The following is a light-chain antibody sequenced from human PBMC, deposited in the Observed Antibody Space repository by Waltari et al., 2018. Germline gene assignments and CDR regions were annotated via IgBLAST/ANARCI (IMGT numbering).Light chain of an antibody. CDR3: SSYIGSSTLEL. V-gene: IGLV2-14*03. CDR2: DVS. J-gene: IGLJ2*01. Sequence: QSALPQPASVSGSPGQSITISCTGTSSDVGGSNYVSWYQQHPGKAPKLMIFDVSNRPSGVSNRFSGSKSGNTASLTIAGLQAEDEADYYCSSYIGSSTLELFGGGTSLTVL. CDR1: SSDVGGSNY.